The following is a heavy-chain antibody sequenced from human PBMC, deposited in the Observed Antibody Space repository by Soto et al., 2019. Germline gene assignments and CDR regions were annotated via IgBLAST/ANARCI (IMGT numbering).Heavy chain of an antibody. D-gene: IGHD5-12*01. CDR2: IKGDVTST. CDR1: GFTFSNYW. J-gene: IGHJ4*02. Sequence: EVQLVESGGGPAQFGGSLRLSCAASGFTFSNYWMHWVRQVPGKGLVWVSRIKGDVTSTGYADSVKGRFTIFRDNVKNTLYLQMNRLRAEDTAVYYCARGVSGYYGVDYWGQGTLVTVSS. V-gene: IGHV3-74*01. CDR3: ARGVSGYYGVDY.